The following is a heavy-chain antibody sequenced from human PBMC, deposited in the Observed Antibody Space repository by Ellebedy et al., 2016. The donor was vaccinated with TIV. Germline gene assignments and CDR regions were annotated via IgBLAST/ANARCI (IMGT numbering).Heavy chain of an antibody. CDR2: IRSKADGGTT. J-gene: IGHJ3*02. CDR1: GFTFGDYA. V-gene: IGHV3-49*03. CDR3: TRDWRGVVVAASDAFDI. D-gene: IGHD2-15*01. Sequence: PGGSLRLSCTASGFTFGDYAMSWFRQAPGKGREWVGFIRSKADGGTTEYAASVKGRFTISRDDSKSIAYLQMNSLKTEDTAVYYCTRDWRGVVVAASDAFDIWGQGTMVTVSS.